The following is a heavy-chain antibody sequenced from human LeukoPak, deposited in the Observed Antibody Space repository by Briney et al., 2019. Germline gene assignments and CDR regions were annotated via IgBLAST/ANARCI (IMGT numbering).Heavy chain of an antibody. Sequence: SETLSLTCTVSGGSISSGSYYWSWIRQPAGKGLEWIGRIYTSGSTNYNPSLKSRVTISVDTSKNQFSLKLSSVTAADTAVYYCARRRGWVHRGIDYWGQGTLVTVSS. V-gene: IGHV4-61*02. D-gene: IGHD3-10*01. CDR1: GGSISSGSYY. CDR3: ARRRGWVHRGIDY. J-gene: IGHJ4*02. CDR2: IYTSGST.